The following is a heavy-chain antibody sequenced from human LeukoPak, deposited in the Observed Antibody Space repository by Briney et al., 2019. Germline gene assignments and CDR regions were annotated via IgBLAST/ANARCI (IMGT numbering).Heavy chain of an antibody. D-gene: IGHD5-18*01. CDR2: IYYSGST. V-gene: IGHV4-30-4*01. Sequence: SETLSLTCTVSGGSISSGDYYWSWIRQPPGRGLDWIGYIYYSGSTYYNPSLKSRVTISVDTSKNQFSLKLSSVTAADTAVYYCARVDLDTADFDYWGQGTLVTVSS. CDR1: GGSISSGDYY. J-gene: IGHJ4*02. CDR3: ARVDLDTADFDY.